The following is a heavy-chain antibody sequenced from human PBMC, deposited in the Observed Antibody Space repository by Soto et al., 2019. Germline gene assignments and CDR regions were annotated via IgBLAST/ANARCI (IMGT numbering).Heavy chain of an antibody. J-gene: IGHJ3*01. CDR1: GFSLTTRQVG. CDR2: IYWDNDK. D-gene: IGHD3-16*02. CDR3: AHLMITYGGVIADDAFDV. Sequence: QITLKESGPTLVEPTQTLTLTCTFSGFSLTTRQVGVGWNRQPPGQALEWLAVIYWDNDKRYSPSLERRLTITKDTSKNQVVLTMTNMDPMDTATYYCAHLMITYGGVIADDAFDVWGQGTMVTVSS. V-gene: IGHV2-5*02.